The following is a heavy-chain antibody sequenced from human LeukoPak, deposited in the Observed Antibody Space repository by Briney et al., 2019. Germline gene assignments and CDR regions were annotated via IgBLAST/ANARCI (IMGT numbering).Heavy chain of an antibody. V-gene: IGHV4-39*07. CDR2: IYYSGST. D-gene: IGHD1-14*01. CDR1: GGSISSGSYY. CDR3: ARIVYMGYYYYMDV. J-gene: IGHJ6*03. Sequence: SQTLSLTCTVSGGSISSGSYYWGWIRQPPGKGLEWIGSIYYSGSTYYNPSLKSRVTISVDTSKNQFSLKLSSVTAADTAVYYCARIVYMGYYYYMDVWGKGTTVTVSS.